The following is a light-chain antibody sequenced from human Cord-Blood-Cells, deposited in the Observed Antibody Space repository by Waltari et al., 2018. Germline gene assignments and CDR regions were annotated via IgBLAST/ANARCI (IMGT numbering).Light chain of an antibody. CDR1: QSVSSY. CDR3: QQRSNWRAS. V-gene: IGKV3-11*01. CDR2: DAS. J-gene: IGKJ2*03. Sequence: EIVLTQSQATLSLSPGERPTLSCRARQSVSSYLAWYQQKPGQAPRLLIYDASNRATGIPARFSGSGSGTDFTLTISSLEPEDFAVYYCQQRSNWRASFGQGTKLEIK.